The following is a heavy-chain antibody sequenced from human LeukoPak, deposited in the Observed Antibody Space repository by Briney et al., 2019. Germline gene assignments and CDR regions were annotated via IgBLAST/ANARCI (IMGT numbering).Heavy chain of an antibody. CDR2: INPVFGTA. Sequence: SVTVSCKTSGYSFTSYIISWVRQAPGQGLEWMGGINPVFGTAHYAQKFQDRVTITADESTSTAYMELSSLRSEDTAVYYCAKTFLTAYDTYFYYYGLDVWSQGTPVTVS. V-gene: IGHV1-69*13. D-gene: IGHD3-9*01. CDR3: AKTFLTAYDTYFYYYGLDV. J-gene: IGHJ6*02. CDR1: GYSFTSYI.